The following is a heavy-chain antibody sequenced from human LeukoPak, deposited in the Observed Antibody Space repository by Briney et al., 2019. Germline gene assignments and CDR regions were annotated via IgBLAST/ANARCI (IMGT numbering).Heavy chain of an antibody. J-gene: IGHJ4*02. D-gene: IGHD3-16*01. V-gene: IGHV3-23*01. Sequence: GGSLRLSCAASGFTFSSYAMGWVRQAPGKGLEWVSAISGSGGSTYHADSVKGRFTISRDSSKNTLYLQMNSLRAEDTGVYYCARDGGNYFDYWGQGTLVTVSS. CDR1: GFTFSSYA. CDR3: ARDGGNYFDY. CDR2: ISGSGGST.